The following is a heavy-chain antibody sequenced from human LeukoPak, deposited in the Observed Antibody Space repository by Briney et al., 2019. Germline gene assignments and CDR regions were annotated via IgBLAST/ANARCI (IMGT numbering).Heavy chain of an antibody. CDR1: GFTFSSYA. V-gene: IGHV3-23*01. D-gene: IGHD3-10*01. CDR2: ISGSGNST. Sequence: GGSLRLSCAVSGFTFSSYAMSWVRQAPGKGLEWVSAISGSGNSTYYADSVNGRFTISRDNSKNTLYLQMNSLRDEETAVYYCAKKHYFGSGSYEYWGQGTLVTVSS. J-gene: IGHJ4*02. CDR3: AKKHYFGSGSYEY.